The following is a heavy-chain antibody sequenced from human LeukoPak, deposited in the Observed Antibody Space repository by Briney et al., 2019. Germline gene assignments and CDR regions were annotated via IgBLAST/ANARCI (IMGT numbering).Heavy chain of an antibody. J-gene: IGHJ3*02. CDR2: INHSGST. V-gene: IGHV4-34*01. Sequence: SETLSLTCAVYGGSFSGYYWSWIRQPPGKGLEWIGGINHSGSTNYNPSLKSRVTISVDTSKNRFSLKLSSVTAADTAVYYCATSQQPRHYDFWSGFAPGDAFDIWGQGTMVTVSS. CDR1: GGSFSGYY. CDR3: ATSQQPRHYDFWSGFAPGDAFDI. D-gene: IGHD3-3*01.